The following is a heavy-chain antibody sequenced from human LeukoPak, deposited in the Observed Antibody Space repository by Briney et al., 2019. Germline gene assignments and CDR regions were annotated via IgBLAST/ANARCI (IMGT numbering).Heavy chain of an antibody. CDR3: VKGSGSGWYGH. J-gene: IGHJ4*02. Sequence: GGSLRLSCSASGFTFSTYSMHWVRQAPGKGLEYVSAISSNGGSTYYSDSVKGRFTISRDNSKNTLYLQMSSLRAEDTAVYYCVKGSGSGWYGHWGQGTLVTVPS. D-gene: IGHD6-19*01. CDR2: ISSNGGST. CDR1: GFTFSTYS. V-gene: IGHV3-64D*06.